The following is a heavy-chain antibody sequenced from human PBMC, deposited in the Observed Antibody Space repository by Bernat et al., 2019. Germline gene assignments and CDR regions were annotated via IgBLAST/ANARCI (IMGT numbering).Heavy chain of an antibody. CDR3: ATYYYDSSGYHIFDY. V-gene: IGHV4-59*06. Sequence: QVQLQESGPGLVKPSETLSLTCTVSGGSITNYYWSWVRQPPGKGLEWIGYFHYSGSTYYNPSLKSRVTISVDTSKNQFSLKLSSVTAADTAVYYCATYYYDSSGYHIFDYWGQGTMVTVSS. D-gene: IGHD3-22*01. J-gene: IGHJ4*02. CDR1: GGSITNYY. CDR2: FHYSGST.